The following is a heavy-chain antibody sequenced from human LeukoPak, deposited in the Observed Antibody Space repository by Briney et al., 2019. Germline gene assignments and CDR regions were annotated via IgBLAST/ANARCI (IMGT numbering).Heavy chain of an antibody. J-gene: IGHJ4*02. V-gene: IGHV3-30*02. CDR3: AKGVSTRRWLPRDYFDY. Sequence: PGGSLRLSCAASGCTFSSYGMHWVRQAPGKGLEWVAFIRYDGSNKYYADSVKGRFTISRDNSKNTLYLQMNSLRAEDTAVYYCAKGVSTRRWLPRDYFDYWGQGTLVTVSS. D-gene: IGHD5-18*01. CDR1: GCTFSSYG. CDR2: IRYDGSNK.